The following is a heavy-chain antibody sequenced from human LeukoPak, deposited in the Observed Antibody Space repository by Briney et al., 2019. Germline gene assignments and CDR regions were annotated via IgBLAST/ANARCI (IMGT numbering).Heavy chain of an antibody. D-gene: IGHD2-2*01. CDR3: ATFSSLSVRVDY. Sequence: PGGSLRLSCVVSGVTFSTYAMHWVRQAPGKGLEWVTAISYDGRNKYYADSVKGRFTISRDNSKNTLFLQMDSLRPDDTAVYYCATFSSLSVRVDYWGQGTRVTVSS. CDR1: GVTFSTYA. J-gene: IGHJ4*02. CDR2: ISYDGRNK. V-gene: IGHV3-30*14.